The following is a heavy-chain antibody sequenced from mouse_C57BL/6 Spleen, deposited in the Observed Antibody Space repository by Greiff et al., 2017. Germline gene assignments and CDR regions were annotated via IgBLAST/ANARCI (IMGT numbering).Heavy chain of an antibody. D-gene: IGHD2-4*01. CDR2: IHPNSGST. J-gene: IGHJ1*03. Sequence: QVQLQQPGAELVKPGASVTLSCKASGYTFTSYWMHWVKQRPGQGLEWIGMIHPNSGSTNYNEKFKSKATLTVDKSSSTAYMQLSSLTSEDSAVYYCARGDYDGDWYFDVWGTGTTVTVSS. CDR3: ARGDYDGDWYFDV. V-gene: IGHV1-64*01. CDR1: GYTFTSYW.